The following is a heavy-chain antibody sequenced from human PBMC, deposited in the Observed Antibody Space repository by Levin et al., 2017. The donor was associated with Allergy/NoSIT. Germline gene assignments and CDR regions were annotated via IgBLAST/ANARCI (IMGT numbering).Heavy chain of an antibody. CDR1: GFTFSSYS. CDR3: ARGEWFGNYGMDV. Sequence: GGSLRLSCAASGFTFSSYSMNWVRQAPGKGLEWVSYISSSSSTIYYADSVKGRFTISRDNAKNSLYLQMNSLRAEDTAVYYCARGEWFGNYGMDVWGQGTTVTVSS. J-gene: IGHJ6*02. CDR2: ISSSSSTI. V-gene: IGHV3-48*01. D-gene: IGHD3-10*01.